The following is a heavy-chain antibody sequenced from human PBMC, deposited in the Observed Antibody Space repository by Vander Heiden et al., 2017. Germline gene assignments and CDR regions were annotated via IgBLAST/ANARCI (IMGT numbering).Heavy chain of an antibody. V-gene: IGHV1-69*18. D-gene: IGHD2-15*01. J-gene: IGHJ3*01. CDR2: IIPLFATT. Sequence: QVQLVQSGAEVKKPGSSVTVSCKTSRDTLNNFGISWVRQAPGQGLEWMGTIIPLFATTNYAQKFQGRVTITAVGSTNTVYMDVSRLTSDDTAVYFCARGPYCSGGRCHSSAFDFWGQGTVVTVSS. CDR3: ARGPYCSGGRCHSSAFDF. CDR1: RDTLNNFG.